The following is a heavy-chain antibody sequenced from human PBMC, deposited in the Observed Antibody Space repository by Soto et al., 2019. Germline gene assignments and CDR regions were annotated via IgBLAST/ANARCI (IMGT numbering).Heavy chain of an antibody. V-gene: IGHV6-1*01. D-gene: IGHD1-26*01. CDR3: AILELGAAVGATTYYFDY. CDR1: GDSVSSNSAA. J-gene: IGHJ4*02. Sequence: SQTLSLTCAISGDSVSSNSAAWNWIRQSPSRGLEWLGRTYYRSKWYNDYAVSVKSRITINPNTSKNQFSLHLNSVTPEDTAVYYCAILELGAAVGATTYYFDYWGQGTLVTVSS. CDR2: TYYRSKWYN.